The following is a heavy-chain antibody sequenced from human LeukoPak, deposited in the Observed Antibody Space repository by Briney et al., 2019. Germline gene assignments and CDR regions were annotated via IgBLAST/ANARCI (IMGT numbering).Heavy chain of an antibody. D-gene: IGHD3-10*01. CDR2: ISYDGSNK. V-gene: IGHV3-30*04. CDR1: GFTFSNYA. Sequence: GGSLRLSCAASGFTFSNYAMYWVRQTPGKGLQWVALISYDGSNKYSADSVKGRFTISRDNSRNTLYLQMNSLRAEDTAVYYCARDRGWSQTYGSGTYGLDYWGQGTLVTVSS. CDR3: ARDRGWSQTYGSGTYGLDY. J-gene: IGHJ4*02.